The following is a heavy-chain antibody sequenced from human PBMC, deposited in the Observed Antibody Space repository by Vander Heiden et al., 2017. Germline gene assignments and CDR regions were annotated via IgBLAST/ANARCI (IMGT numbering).Heavy chain of an antibody. J-gene: IGHJ4*02. Sequence: QVQLVQSGAEVKKPGSSVKVSCKASGGTFSSYAISWVRQAPGQGLEWMGGIIPIFGTANYAQKVQGRVTITADESTSTAYMEMRRMRSEDTAVYYFAREAAVAGGGLDYWGQGTLVTVYS. D-gene: IGHD6-19*01. CDR3: AREAAVAGGGLDY. V-gene: IGHV1-69*01. CDR2: IIPIFGTA. CDR1: GGTFSSYA.